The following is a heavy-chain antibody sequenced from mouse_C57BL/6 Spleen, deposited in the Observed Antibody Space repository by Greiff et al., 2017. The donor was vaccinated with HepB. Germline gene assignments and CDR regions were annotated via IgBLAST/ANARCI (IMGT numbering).Heavy chain of an antibody. CDR3: TRSSNWSWFAY. Sequence: QVQLQQSGAELVRPGASVTLSCKASGYTFTDYERHWVKQTPVHGLEWIGAIDPETGGTAYNQKFKGKAILTADKSSSTAYMELRSLTSEDSAVYYCTRSSNWSWFAYWGQGTLVTVSA. D-gene: IGHD4-1*01. CDR2: IDPETGGT. J-gene: IGHJ3*01. CDR1: GYTFTDYE. V-gene: IGHV1-15*01.